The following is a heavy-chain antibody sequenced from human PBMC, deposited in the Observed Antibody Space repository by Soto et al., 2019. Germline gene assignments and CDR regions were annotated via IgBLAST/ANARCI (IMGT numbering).Heavy chain of an antibody. D-gene: IGHD3-22*01. CDR3: ARSRVTYYYDRSAFDI. Sequence: QVQLVQSGAEVKKPGSSVKVSGKASGGTFSSYAISWVRQATGQGLEWMGGSIAIFGTANYAQKFQGRVTITADESTSTAYMELSSLRSEDTAVYYCARSRVTYYYDRSAFDIWGQGTMVTVSS. CDR2: SIAIFGTA. CDR1: GGTFSSYA. J-gene: IGHJ3*02. V-gene: IGHV1-69*01.